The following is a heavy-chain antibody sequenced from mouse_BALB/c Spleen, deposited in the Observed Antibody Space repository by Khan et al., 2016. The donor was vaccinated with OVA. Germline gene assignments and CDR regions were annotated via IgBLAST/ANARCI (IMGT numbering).Heavy chain of an antibody. D-gene: IGHD1-1*01. V-gene: IGHV1-77*01. Sequence: QVQLQQSGPVLVKPGASVKMSCMGSGYTFTDYIINWVRQRTGQGLEWIGKIYPGSGSTYYNEKFTDKATLTADKSSNTAYMQLSSLTSEDSAVYYSARSGYGSLAYGGQGTTLTVSS. CDR3: ARSGYGSLAY. J-gene: IGHJ2*01. CDR1: GYTFTDYI. CDR2: IYPGSGST.